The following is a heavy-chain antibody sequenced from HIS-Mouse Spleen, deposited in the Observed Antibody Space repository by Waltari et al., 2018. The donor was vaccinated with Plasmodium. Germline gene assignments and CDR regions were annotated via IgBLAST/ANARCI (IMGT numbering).Heavy chain of an antibody. CDR1: GFTFSSYW. CDR2: INSDGSST. J-gene: IGHJ3*02. CDR3: ARTIAAAGTGDAFDM. V-gene: IGHV3-74*01. D-gene: IGHD6-13*01. Sequence: EVQLVESGGGLVQPGGSLRLSCAASGFTFSSYWMHWVRQAPGKGLVGVSRINSDGSSTRYADSVKGRFTISRDNAKNTLYLQMNSLRAEDTAVYYCARTIAAAGTGDAFDMRGQGTMVTVSS.